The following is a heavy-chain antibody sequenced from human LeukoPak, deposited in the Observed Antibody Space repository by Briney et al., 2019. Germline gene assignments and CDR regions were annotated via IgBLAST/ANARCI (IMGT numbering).Heavy chain of an antibody. CDR1: GFTFSSNA. Sequence: GGSLRLSCAASGFTFSSNAMHWVRQAPGKGLEWVSGISWNSGSIDYADSVKGRFTISRDNAKNSLYLQMNSLRAEDTALYYCAKGYYYDSSGYFGFFTYWGQGTLVTVSS. J-gene: IGHJ4*02. V-gene: IGHV3-9*01. D-gene: IGHD3-22*01. CDR2: ISWNSGSI. CDR3: AKGYYYDSSGYFGFFTY.